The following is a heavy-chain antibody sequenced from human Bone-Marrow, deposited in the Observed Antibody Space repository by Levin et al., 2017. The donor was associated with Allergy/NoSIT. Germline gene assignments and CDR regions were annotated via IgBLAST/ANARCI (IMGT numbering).Heavy chain of an antibody. J-gene: IGHJ3*02. CDR3: ARQLACSSPTCGDAFDI. V-gene: IGHV5-51*01. Sequence: GGSLRLSCKGSGYSFTSKWIGWVRQMPEKGLEWMGIIYPGDSDTTYSPSFQGQVTISVDKSISTAYLPWSSLQASDTAMYYCARQLACSSPTCGDAFDIWGQGTMVTVSS. CDR1: GYSFTSKW. CDR2: IYPGDSDT. D-gene: IGHD2-2*01.